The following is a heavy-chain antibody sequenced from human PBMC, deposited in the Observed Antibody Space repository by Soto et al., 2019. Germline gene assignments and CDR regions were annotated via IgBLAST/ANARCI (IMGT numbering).Heavy chain of an antibody. D-gene: IGHD2-2*01. J-gene: IGHJ6*02. V-gene: IGHV3-21*01. CDR2: ITTTSTCK. CDR1: AFTFNNFP. Sequence: GGSLRLSCVASAFTFNNFPMHWVRQAPGKGLQWLASITTTSTCKYYADSVKGRFSISRDNAKNSLYLELTNLRSEDTAVYYCAREKCSSTSCNHGMDVWGLGTTVTVS. CDR3: AREKCSSTSCNHGMDV.